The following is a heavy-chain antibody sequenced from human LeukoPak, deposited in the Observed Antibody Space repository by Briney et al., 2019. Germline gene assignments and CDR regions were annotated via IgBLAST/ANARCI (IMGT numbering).Heavy chain of an antibody. Sequence: PGGSLGLSCAVSGFTFDDYGMSGVRQARGKGLEWVSGINWNGCSTGYADSVKGRFTISRDTAKSSLYLQMNSLRAEDTALYYCARAGNDFWRGLRAFDIWGQGTMVTVSS. V-gene: IGHV3-20*04. D-gene: IGHD3-3*01. CDR2: INWNGCST. CDR1: GFTFDDYG. CDR3: ARAGNDFWRGLRAFDI. J-gene: IGHJ3*02.